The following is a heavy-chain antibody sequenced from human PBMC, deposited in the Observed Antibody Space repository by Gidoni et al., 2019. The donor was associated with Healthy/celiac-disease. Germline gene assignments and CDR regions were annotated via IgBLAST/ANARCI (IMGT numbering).Heavy chain of an antibody. CDR3: ARGRWGNCSGGSCSTFYFDY. Sequence: QVQLVQSGAEVKKPGSSVKVSCKASGGTFSSYGISWVRQAPGQGLEWLGGSIPIFDTANNAQKFQGRVTITADESTSTAYMELSSLRSEDTAVYYCARGRWGNCSGGSCSTFYFDYWGQGTLVTVSS. CDR2: SIPIFDTA. D-gene: IGHD2-15*01. CDR1: GGTFSSYG. V-gene: IGHV1-69*01. J-gene: IGHJ4*02.